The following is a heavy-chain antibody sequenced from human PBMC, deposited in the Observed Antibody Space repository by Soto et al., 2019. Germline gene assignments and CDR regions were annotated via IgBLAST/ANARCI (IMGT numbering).Heavy chain of an antibody. D-gene: IGHD1-26*01. Sequence: QVQLVQSGAEVKKPGASVKVSCKTSGFPFTSYGITWVRQAPGKGLEWMGWISAYNGHTDYAQNIQGRVTMTTDTFTTTAYMELRSLRSDDTAVYYCARDQTTRWELRPPGYWGQGTLVTVSS. CDR1: GFPFTSYG. CDR3: ARDQTTRWELRPPGY. V-gene: IGHV1-18*04. J-gene: IGHJ4*02. CDR2: ISAYNGHT.